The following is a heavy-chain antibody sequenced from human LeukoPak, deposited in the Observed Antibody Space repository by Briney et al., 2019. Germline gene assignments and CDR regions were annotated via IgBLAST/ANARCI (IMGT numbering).Heavy chain of an antibody. CDR2: IKQDGSEK. V-gene: IGHV3-7*01. CDR1: GFTVSSNY. CDR3: AREAGYSSSWSDFDY. J-gene: IGHJ4*02. Sequence: PGGSLRLSCAASGFTVSSNYMSWVRQAPGKGLEWVANIKQDGSEKYYVDSVKGRFTISRDNAKNSLYLQMNSLRAEDTAVYYCAREAGYSSSWSDFDYWGQGTLVTVSS. D-gene: IGHD6-13*01.